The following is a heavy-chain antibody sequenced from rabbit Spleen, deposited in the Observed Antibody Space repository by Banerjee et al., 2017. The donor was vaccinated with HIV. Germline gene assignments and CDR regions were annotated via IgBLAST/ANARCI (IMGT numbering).Heavy chain of an antibody. Sequence: QSLEESGGDLVKPGASLRLTCTASGFSFSNNGVSWVRQAPGKGPEWIGYINSIGSTWYASWAKGRFTISKTSSTTVTLQMTSLTDADTATYFCARGGYGGHIYAMGLWGPGTLVTV. CDR2: INSIGST. J-gene: IGHJ4*01. CDR3: ARGGYGGHIYAMGL. D-gene: IGHD4-2*01. V-gene: IGHV1S40*01. CDR1: GFSFSNNG.